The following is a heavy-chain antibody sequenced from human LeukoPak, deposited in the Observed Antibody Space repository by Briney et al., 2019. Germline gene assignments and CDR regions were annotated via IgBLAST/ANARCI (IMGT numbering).Heavy chain of an antibody. CDR3: AKDLSIRTKYGDLPYMDV. D-gene: IGHD4-17*01. CDR1: GFTFSSYW. V-gene: IGHV3-48*01. CDR2: ISSSGSTI. J-gene: IGHJ6*03. Sequence: GGSLRLSCVASGFTFSSYWVTWVRQAPGKGLEWVSYISSSGSTIYYADSVKGRFTISRDNSKNTLYLQMNSLRAEDTAVYYCAKDLSIRTKYGDLPYMDVWGKGTTVTISS.